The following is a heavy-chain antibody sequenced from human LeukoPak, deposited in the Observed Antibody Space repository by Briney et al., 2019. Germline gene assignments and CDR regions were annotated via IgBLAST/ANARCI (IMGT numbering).Heavy chain of an antibody. CDR2: IYSGGST. J-gene: IGHJ3*02. CDR3: ARQGGRDAFDI. V-gene: IGHV3-66*04. Sequence: GGSLRLSCAASGFTVSSNYMSWVRQAPGKGLEWVSVIYSGGSTYYADSVKGRFTISRDNAKNTLYLQMNSLRAEDTAVYYCARQGGRDAFDIWGQGTMVTVPS. CDR1: GFTVSSNY. D-gene: IGHD2-15*01.